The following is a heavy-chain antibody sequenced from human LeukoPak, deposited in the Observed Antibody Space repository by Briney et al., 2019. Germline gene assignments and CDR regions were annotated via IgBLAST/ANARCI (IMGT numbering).Heavy chain of an antibody. D-gene: IGHD2-15*01. CDR3: ARDFGYCSGGSCYSDAFDI. V-gene: IGHV1-46*01. CDR2: INPSGGST. J-gene: IGHJ3*02. CDR1: GYTFTSYY. Sequence: ASVKVSCKASGYTFTSYYLHWVRQAPGQGLEWMGVINPSGGSTSYAQKFQARVTMTRDMSTSTVYMELSSLRSEDTAVYYCARDFGYCSGGSCYSDAFDIWGQGTMVTVSS.